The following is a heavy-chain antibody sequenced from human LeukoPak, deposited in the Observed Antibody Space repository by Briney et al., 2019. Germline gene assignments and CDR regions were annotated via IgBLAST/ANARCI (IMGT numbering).Heavy chain of an antibody. D-gene: IGHD3-22*01. Sequence: ASVKVSCKASGGTFSSYAISWVRQAPGQGLEWMGGIIPIFGTANYAQKFQGRVTITADESTSTAYMELSSLRSEDTAVYYCARVDYYDSSGPNFDYRGQGTLVTVSS. CDR3: ARVDYYDSSGPNFDY. V-gene: IGHV1-69*13. J-gene: IGHJ4*02. CDR2: IIPIFGTA. CDR1: GGTFSSYA.